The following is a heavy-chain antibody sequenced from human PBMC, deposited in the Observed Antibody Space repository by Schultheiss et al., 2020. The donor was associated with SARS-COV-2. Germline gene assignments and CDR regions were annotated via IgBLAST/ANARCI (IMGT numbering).Heavy chain of an antibody. CDR3: ARARTEVVITGTNWFDP. J-gene: IGHJ5*02. D-gene: IGHD1-7*01. CDR1: GGSISSGGYY. V-gene: IGHV4-31*11. Sequence: SETLSLTCAVSGGSISSGGYYWGWIRQPPGKGLEWIGYIYYSGSTYYNPSLKSRVTISVDTSKNQFSLKLSSVTAADTAVYFCARARTEVVITGTNWFDPWGQGTLVTVSS. CDR2: IYYSGST.